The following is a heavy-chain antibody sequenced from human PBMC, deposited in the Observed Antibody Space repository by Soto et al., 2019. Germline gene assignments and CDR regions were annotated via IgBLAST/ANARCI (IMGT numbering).Heavy chain of an antibody. Sequence: EVQLVESGGGLVKPGGSLRLSCAASGFTFSSYSMNWVRQAPGKGLEWVSSISSSSSYIYYADSVKGRFTISRDNAKNSMSLQMNSLRAEDTAVYYCARETSGSASAGVDYWGQGTLVTVSS. CDR2: ISSSSSYI. CDR1: GFTFSSYS. D-gene: IGHD6-6*01. CDR3: ARETSGSASAGVDY. J-gene: IGHJ4*02. V-gene: IGHV3-21*01.